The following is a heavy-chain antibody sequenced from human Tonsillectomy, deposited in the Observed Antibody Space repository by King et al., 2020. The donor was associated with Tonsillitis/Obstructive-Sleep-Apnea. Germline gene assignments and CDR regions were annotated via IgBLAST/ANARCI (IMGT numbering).Heavy chain of an antibody. J-gene: IGHJ5*02. CDR3: ARVGAYYNSSAYYVS. D-gene: IGHD3-22*01. V-gene: IGHV1-2*02. CDR1: GYTFTDYY. Sequence: QLVQSGAEVKKPGASVKVSCKASGYTFTDYYMHWVRQAPGQGLEWMGWINPNSGGTNYAQKFQGGVTMTRDTSINTAYMELSRLRSDDTAVYYCARVGAYYNSSAYYVSWGQGTLVTVSS. CDR2: INPNSGGT.